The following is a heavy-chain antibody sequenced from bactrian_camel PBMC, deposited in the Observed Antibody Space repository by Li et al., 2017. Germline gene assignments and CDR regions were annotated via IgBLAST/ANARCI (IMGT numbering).Heavy chain of an antibody. V-gene: IGHV3S30*01. CDR3: AAESAIFRPGRLCSRSENDYTF. J-gene: IGHJ4*01. CDR1: GFIFSDYA. D-gene: IGHD2*01. CDR2: IYTGGSPP. Sequence: VQPGGSLRLSCAASGFIFSDYAMTWVRQAPGNGLEWVSNIYTGGSPPDYSDSVKGRFTISQDHAKNVLYLQMNSLRPEDTAIYYCAAESAIFRPGRLCSRSENDYTFWGQGTQVTVS.